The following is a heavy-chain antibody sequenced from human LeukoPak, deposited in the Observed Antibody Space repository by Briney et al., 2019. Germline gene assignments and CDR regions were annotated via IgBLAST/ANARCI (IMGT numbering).Heavy chain of an antibody. CDR3: ARPGEWDAFDI. CDR2: LTGRGDSA. D-gene: IGHD3-16*01. V-gene: IGHV3-23*01. CDR1: GFTFSSYG. Sequence: GGSLRLSCAASGFTFSSYGMTWVRQAPGKGLEWVSALTGRGDSAYYADSVKGRFTISRDNSKNTLYLQMNSLRAEDTAVYYCARPGEWDAFDIWGQGTMVTVSS. J-gene: IGHJ3*02.